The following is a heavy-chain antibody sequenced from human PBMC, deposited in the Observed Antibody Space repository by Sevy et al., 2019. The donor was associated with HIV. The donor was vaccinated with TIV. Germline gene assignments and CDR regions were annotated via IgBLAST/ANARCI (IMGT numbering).Heavy chain of an antibody. CDR1: GFTFSKIA. D-gene: IGHD3-16*02. CDR2: ISNDGSNK. J-gene: IGHJ4*02. V-gene: IGHV3-30-3*01. Sequence: GGSLRLSCAASGFTFSKIAIHWVRQAPGKGLEWVSVISNDGSNKDYADSVKGRFTISRDNSKNMLYLQLNSLRVEDTAVYYCARASHMITFGGVIVVDGIDYWGQGPLVTVSS. CDR3: ARASHMITFGGVIVVDGIDY.